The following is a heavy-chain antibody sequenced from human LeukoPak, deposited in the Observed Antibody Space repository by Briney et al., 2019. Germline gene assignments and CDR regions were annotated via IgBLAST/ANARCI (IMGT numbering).Heavy chain of an antibody. V-gene: IGHV4-38-2*02. CDR1: GYSISSGYY. Sequence: SETLSLTCTVSGYSISSGYYWGWIRQPPGKGLEWIGSIYHSGSTYYNPSLKSRVTISVDTSKNQFSLKLSSVTAADTAVYYCAKALPYYYDSRDAFDIWGQGTMVTVSS. CDR2: IYHSGST. CDR3: AKALPYYYDSRDAFDI. J-gene: IGHJ3*02. D-gene: IGHD3-22*01.